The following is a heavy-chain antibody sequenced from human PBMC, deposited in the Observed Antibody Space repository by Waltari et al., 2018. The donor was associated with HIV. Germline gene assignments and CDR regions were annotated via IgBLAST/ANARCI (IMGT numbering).Heavy chain of an antibody. V-gene: IGHV4-38-2*01. D-gene: IGHD5-18*01. Sequence: QVQLHESAPGLVKPSETLSLTCAVHGYSISTDSYWGWIRQPPGKGLEWIGSASRSGSTYYSPSLKSRVTISLDTSKNQFSLKLNSVAAADTAVYYCGSGSRRGHSHGIDYWGQGTLVTVSS. J-gene: IGHJ4*02. CDR2: ASRSGST. CDR3: GSGSRRGHSHGIDY. CDR1: GYSISTDSY.